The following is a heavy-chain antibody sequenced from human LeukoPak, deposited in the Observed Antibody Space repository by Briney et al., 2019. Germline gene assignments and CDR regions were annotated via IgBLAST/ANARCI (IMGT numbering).Heavy chain of an antibody. V-gene: IGHV1-18*01. D-gene: IGHD3-22*01. J-gene: IGHJ5*02. CDR3: ARGPPHYYDYHYFDP. CDR2: ISAYNGNT. Sequence: ASVKVFCKASGYTFTSYGIGWVRQAPGQGLEWMGWISAYNGNTNYAQKLQGRVTMTTDTSTSTAYMELRSLRSDDTAVYYCARGPPHYYDYHYFDPWGQGTLVTVSS. CDR1: GYTFTSYG.